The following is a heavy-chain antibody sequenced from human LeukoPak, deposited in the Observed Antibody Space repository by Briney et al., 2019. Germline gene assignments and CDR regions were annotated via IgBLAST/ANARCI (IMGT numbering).Heavy chain of an antibody. D-gene: IGHD3/OR15-3a*01. V-gene: IGHV3-21*01. CDR2: ISSSSSYI. CDR1: GFTFSSYS. CDR3: AKNFGRQQFDS. Sequence: GGSLRLSCAASGFTFSSYSMNWVRQAPGKGLEWVSSISSSSSYIYYADSVKGRFTISRDNAKNSLYLHMTSLRAEDTAVYYCAKNFGRQQFDSWGQGTLVTVSS. J-gene: IGHJ4*02.